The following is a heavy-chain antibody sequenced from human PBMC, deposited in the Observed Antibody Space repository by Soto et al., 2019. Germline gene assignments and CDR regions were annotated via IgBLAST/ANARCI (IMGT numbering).Heavy chain of an antibody. D-gene: IGHD5-12*01. J-gene: IGHJ4*02. CDR1: GFTFNRHW. CDR3: ARDLSNGYNCH. V-gene: IGHV3-74*01. Sequence: EVQLVESGGGLVQPGGSLRLSCAASGFTFNRHWMYWVRQAPGKGLEWVSRINSDANTINYADSVQGRFTLSRDNAKNTVYLQMNSLRVEDTAMYFCARDLSNGYNCHWGQGTLVTVSS. CDR2: INSDANTI.